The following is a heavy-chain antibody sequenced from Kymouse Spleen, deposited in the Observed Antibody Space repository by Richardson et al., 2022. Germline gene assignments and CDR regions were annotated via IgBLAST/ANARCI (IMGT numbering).Heavy chain of an antibody. Sequence: EVQLVESGGGLVQPGGSLRLSCAASGFTFSSYDMHWVRQATGKGLEWVSAIGTAGDTYYPGSVKGRFTISRENAKNSLYLQMNSLRAGDTAVYYCARDSSSSYYYYGMDVWGQGTTVTVSS. CDR1: GFTFSSYD. V-gene: IGHV3-13*01. J-gene: IGHJ6*02. D-gene: IGHD6-6*01. CDR2: IGTAGDT. CDR3: ARDSSSSYYYYGMDV.